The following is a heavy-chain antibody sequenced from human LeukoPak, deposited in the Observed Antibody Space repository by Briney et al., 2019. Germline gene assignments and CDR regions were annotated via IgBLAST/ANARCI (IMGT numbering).Heavy chain of an antibody. J-gene: IGHJ4*02. Sequence: PGGSLRLSCAASGFTFSSYAMSWVRQAPGKGLEWVSAISGSGGSTYYADSVKGRFTISRDNSKNTLYLQMNSLRAEDTAVYYCAKGPRGSYFDWFPDYFDYWGQGTLVTVSS. V-gene: IGHV3-23*01. CDR3: AKGPRGSYFDWFPDYFDY. D-gene: IGHD3-9*01. CDR1: GFTFSSYA. CDR2: ISGSGGST.